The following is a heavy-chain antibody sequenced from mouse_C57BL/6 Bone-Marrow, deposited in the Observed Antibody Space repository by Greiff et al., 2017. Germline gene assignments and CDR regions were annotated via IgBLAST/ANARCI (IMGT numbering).Heavy chain of an antibody. CDR3: ARTDYYGSSYVGVMDY. CDR2: INPSTGGT. CDR1: GYSFTGYY. V-gene: IGHV1-42*01. D-gene: IGHD1-1*01. J-gene: IGHJ4*01. Sequence: EVQLQQSGPELVKPGASVKISCKASGYSFTGYYMNWVKQSPEKSLEWIGEINPSTGGTTYNQKFKAKATLTVDKSSSTAYMQLKSLTSEDSAVYYCARTDYYGSSYVGVMDYWGQGTSGTVSS.